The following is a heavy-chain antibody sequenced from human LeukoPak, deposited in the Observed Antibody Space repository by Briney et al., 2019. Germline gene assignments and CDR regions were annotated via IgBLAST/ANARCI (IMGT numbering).Heavy chain of an antibody. CDR3: ATEGQYCSSTSCIARNWFDP. J-gene: IGHJ5*02. Sequence: ASVKVSCKASGGTFSTYAISWVRQAPGQGLEWMGGIIPTFGTAKYAQKFQGRVTITADESTSTAYMELSSLRSEDTAVYYCATEGQYCSSTSCIARNWFDPWGQGTLVTVSS. CDR2: IIPTFGTA. D-gene: IGHD2-2*01. CDR1: GGTFSTYA. V-gene: IGHV1-69*13.